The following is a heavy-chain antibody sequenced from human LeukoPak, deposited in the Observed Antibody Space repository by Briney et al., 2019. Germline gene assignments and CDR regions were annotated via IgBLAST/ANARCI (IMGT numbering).Heavy chain of an antibody. CDR2: ILNTSGTR. CDR1: VWTFLKYY. V-gene: IGHV3-11*01. Sequence: GGALRLSCASSVWTFLKYYMSWIRQAAWRGREGISYILNTSGTRAYPDSVQDRFIITSDDAQNSLTLRMNSLTEEEGAVYYCPGGYGSGSYSGWGQGIPVTVSS. D-gene: IGHD3-10*01. J-gene: IGHJ4*02. CDR3: PGGYGSGSYSG.